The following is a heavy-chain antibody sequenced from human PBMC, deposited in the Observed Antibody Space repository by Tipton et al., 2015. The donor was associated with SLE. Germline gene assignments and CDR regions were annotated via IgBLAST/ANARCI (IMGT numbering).Heavy chain of an antibody. CDR1: GGSISSGGYS. Sequence: LRLSCAVSGGSISSGGYSWSWIRQPPGKGLEWIGFLYPSGSTYYNPSLKSRVTISVHRSKNQLSLRLNSVTAADTAVYYCARGGYYDSSGYFDYWDQGTLVTVSS. V-gene: IGHV4-30-2*01. CDR2: LYPSGST. D-gene: IGHD3-22*01. CDR3: ARGGYYDSSGYFDY. J-gene: IGHJ4*02.